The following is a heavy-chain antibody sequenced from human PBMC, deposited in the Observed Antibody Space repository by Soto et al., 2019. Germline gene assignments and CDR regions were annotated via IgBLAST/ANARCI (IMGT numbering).Heavy chain of an antibody. J-gene: IGHJ5*02. CDR1: GGTFSTYP. CDR2: IIPLFGTT. Sequence: QVQLVQSGAEVRMPGSSVKVSCKASGGTFSTYPINWVRQAPGQGLEWMGGIIPLFGTTNYAQKFKGRGTITAYESTSTAYRELSSLRAEDAAVYYCAICATHGSSWYFWFDTWGQVTLVTVSS. V-gene: IGHV1-69*01. CDR3: AICATHGSSWYFWFDT. D-gene: IGHD6-13*01.